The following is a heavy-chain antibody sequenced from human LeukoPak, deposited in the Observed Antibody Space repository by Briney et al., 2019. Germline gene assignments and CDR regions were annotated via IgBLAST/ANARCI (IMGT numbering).Heavy chain of an antibody. D-gene: IGHD1-26*01. CDR1: GGSISSGDYY. CDR3: AREGGGIFDY. J-gene: IGHJ4*02. CDR2: IYTSGST. Sequence: PSETLSLTCTVSGGSISSGDYYWSWIRQPPGKGLEWIGRIYTSGSTNYNPSLKSRVTMSVDTSKNQFSLKLSSVTAADTAVYYCAREGGGIFDYWGQGTLVTVSS. V-gene: IGHV4-61*02.